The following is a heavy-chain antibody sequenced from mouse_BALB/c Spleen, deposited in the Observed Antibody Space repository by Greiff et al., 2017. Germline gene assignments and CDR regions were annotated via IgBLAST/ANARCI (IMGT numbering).Heavy chain of an antibody. CDR2: ISSGGSYT. CDR3: ARGYDYDGYYYAMDY. Sequence: EVKVVESGGDLVKPGGSLKLSCAASGFTFSSYGMSWVRQTPDKRLEWVATISSGGSYTYYPDSVKGRFTISRDNAKNTLYLQMSSLKSEDTAMYYCARGYDYDGYYYAMDYWGQGTSVTVSS. D-gene: IGHD2-4*01. J-gene: IGHJ4*01. V-gene: IGHV5-6*01. CDR1: GFTFSSYG.